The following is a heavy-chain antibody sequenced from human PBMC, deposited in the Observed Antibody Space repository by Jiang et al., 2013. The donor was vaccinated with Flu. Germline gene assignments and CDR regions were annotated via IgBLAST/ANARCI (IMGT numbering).Heavy chain of an antibody. CDR3: AQGGPDAFDI. Sequence: GSGLVKPSQTLSLTCAVSGGSISSGGYSWSWIRQPPGKGLEWIGYIYHSGSTYYNPSLKSRVTISVDRSKNQFSLKLSSVTAADTAVYYCAQGGPDAFDIWGQGTMVTVSS. J-gene: IGHJ3*02. D-gene: IGHD3-16*01. CDR2: IYHSGST. CDR1: GGSISSGGYS. V-gene: IGHV4-30-2*01.